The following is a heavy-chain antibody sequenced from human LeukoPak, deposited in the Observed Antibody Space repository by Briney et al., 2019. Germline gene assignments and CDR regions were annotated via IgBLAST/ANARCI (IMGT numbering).Heavy chain of an antibody. CDR1: GGSISSYY. CDR2: IYYSGST. Sequence: SETLSLTCTVSGGSISSYYWSWIRQPPGKGLEWIGYIYYSGSTNYNPSLKSRVTISVDTSKNQFSLKLSSVTDADTAVYYCARSGGYSGPLGYWGQGTLVTVSP. D-gene: IGHD3-10*01. J-gene: IGHJ4*02. V-gene: IGHV4-59*08. CDR3: ARSGGYSGPLGY.